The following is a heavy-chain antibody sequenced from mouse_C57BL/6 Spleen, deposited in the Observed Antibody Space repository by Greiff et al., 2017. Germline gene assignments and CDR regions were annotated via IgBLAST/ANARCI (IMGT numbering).Heavy chain of an antibody. Sequence: QVQLQQSGAELVRPGTSVKVSCKASGYAFTNYLIEWVKQRPGQGLEWIGVINPGSGGTNYTEKFKGKATLTADKSSSTAYMQLSSLTSEDSAVYFCAREGGYDRDYYAMDYWGQGTSVTVSS. V-gene: IGHV1-54*01. CDR3: AREGGYDRDYYAMDY. D-gene: IGHD2-2*01. CDR2: INPGSGGT. CDR1: GYAFTNYL. J-gene: IGHJ4*01.